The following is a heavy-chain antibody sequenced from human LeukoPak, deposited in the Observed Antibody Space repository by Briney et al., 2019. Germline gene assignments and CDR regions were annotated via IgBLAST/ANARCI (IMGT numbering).Heavy chain of an antibody. CDR3: ASQGAAAGTPDFAYYGMDV. D-gene: IGHD6-13*01. V-gene: IGHV3-30*02. J-gene: IGHJ6*02. Sequence: GGSLRLSCAASGFTLSSYGMHWVRQAPGKGLEWVAFIRYDGSNKYYADSAKGRFTISRDNSKNTLYLQMNNLRADDTAVYYCASQGAAAGTPDFAYYGMDVWGQGTTVTASS. CDR1: GFTLSSYG. CDR2: IRYDGSNK.